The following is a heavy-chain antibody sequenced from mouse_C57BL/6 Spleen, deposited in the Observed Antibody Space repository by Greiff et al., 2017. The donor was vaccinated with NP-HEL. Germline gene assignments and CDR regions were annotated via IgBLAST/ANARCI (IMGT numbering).Heavy chain of an antibody. D-gene: IGHD2-4*01. V-gene: IGHV1-82*01. CDR1: GYAFSSSW. Sequence: QVQLQQSGPELVKPGASVKISCKASGYAFSSSWMNWVKQRPGKGLEWIGRIYPGDGDTNYNGKFKGKATLTAGKSSSTAYMQLSSLTSEDSAVYFCARSVPYDYDAGAWFAYWGQGTLVTVSA. CDR2: IYPGDGDT. CDR3: ARSVPYDYDAGAWFAY. J-gene: IGHJ3*01.